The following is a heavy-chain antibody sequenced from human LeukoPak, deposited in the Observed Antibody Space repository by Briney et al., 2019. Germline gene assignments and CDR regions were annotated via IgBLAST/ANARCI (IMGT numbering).Heavy chain of an antibody. D-gene: IGHD5-24*01. CDR2: IIPILGIA. Sequence: SVKVSCKASGGTFSSYAISWVRQAPGQGLEWMGRIIPILGIANYAQKFQGRVTITADKSTSTAYMELSSLRSEDTAVYYCARGGGGDGKLLSWGQGTLVTVSS. V-gene: IGHV1-69*04. CDR1: GGTFSSYA. J-gene: IGHJ4*02. CDR3: ARGGGGDGKLLS.